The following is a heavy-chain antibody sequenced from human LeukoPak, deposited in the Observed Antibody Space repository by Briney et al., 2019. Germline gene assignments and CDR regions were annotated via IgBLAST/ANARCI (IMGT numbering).Heavy chain of an antibody. CDR1: GFTFDDYA. CDR3: AKFSPLLDY. CDR2: ISWNSGSI. V-gene: IGHV3-9*01. J-gene: IGHJ4*02. Sequence: QSGGSLRLSCAASGFTFDDYAMHWVRHAPGKGLEWVSGISWNSGSIGYADSVKGRFTISRDNAKNSLYLQMNSLRAEDTALYYCAKFSPLLDYWGQGTLVTVSS.